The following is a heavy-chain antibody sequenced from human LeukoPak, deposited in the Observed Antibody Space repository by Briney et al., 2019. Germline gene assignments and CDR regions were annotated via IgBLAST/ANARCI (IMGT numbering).Heavy chain of an antibody. D-gene: IGHD5-12*01. CDR2: ISSSGSTM. Sequence: GGSLRLSCAASGFIFSDYYMSWIRQAPGKGLEWVSYISSSGSTMYYTDSVKGRFTISRDNAKDSLYLQMNSLRAEDTAVYYCARDPGTGYEELFDYWGQGTLVTVSS. CDR3: ARDPGTGYEELFDY. J-gene: IGHJ4*02. V-gene: IGHV3-11*01. CDR1: GFIFSDYY.